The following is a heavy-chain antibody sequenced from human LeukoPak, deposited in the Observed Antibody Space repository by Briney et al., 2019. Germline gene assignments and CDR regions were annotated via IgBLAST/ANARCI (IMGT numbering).Heavy chain of an antibody. Sequence: GGSLRLSCAASGFTFSSYGMHWVRQAPGKGLEWVAFIRYDGSNKYYADSVKGRFTISRDNSKNTLYLQMNSLRAEDAAVYYCAKDAPPYDILTGYYDYWGQGTLVTVSS. D-gene: IGHD3-9*01. V-gene: IGHV3-30*02. CDR1: GFTFSSYG. CDR3: AKDAPPYDILTGYYDY. J-gene: IGHJ4*02. CDR2: IRYDGSNK.